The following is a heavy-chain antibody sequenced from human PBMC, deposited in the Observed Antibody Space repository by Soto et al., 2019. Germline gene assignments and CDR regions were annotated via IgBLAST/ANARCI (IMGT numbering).Heavy chain of an antibody. CDR3: AAVTYYYDSSAYYFVY. CDR2: IVVGSGNT. J-gene: IGHJ4*02. Sequence: ASVKVSCKASGFTFTSSAVQWVRQARGQRLEWIGWIVVGSGNTNYAQKFQERVTITRDMSTSTAYMQLSSLRSEDTAVYYCAAVTYYYDSSAYYFVYWGQGTLVTSPQ. D-gene: IGHD3-22*01. CDR1: GFTFTSSA. V-gene: IGHV1-58*01.